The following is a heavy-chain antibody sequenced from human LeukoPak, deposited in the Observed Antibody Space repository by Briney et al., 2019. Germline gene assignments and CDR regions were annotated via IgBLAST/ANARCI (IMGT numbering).Heavy chain of an antibody. J-gene: IGHJ4*02. V-gene: IGHV3-15*01. CDR2: IKSKTDGGTT. D-gene: IGHD2/OR15-2a*01. Sequence: GGSLRLSCAASGFTFSNAWMSWVRQAPGKGLEWVGRIKSKTDGGTTDYAAPVKGRFTISRDDSKNTLYLQMNSLKTEDTAVYYCIPVSQRISYYFDYWGQGTLVTVSA. CDR1: GFTFSNAW. CDR3: IPVSQRISYYFDY.